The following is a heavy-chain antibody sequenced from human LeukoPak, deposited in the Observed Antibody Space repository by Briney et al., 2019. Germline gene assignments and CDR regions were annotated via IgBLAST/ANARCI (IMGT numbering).Heavy chain of an antibody. V-gene: IGHV3-21*01. CDR2: ISSTSNSI. CDR3: ARDWSGYDEGGGYYYHYDMDV. D-gene: IGHD5-12*01. CDR1: GFTFSSYS. J-gene: IGHJ6*02. Sequence: PGGSLRLSCAASGFTFSSYSMNWVRQAPGKGLEWVSSISSTSNSIYYADSVKGRFTISRDNAKNSLYLQMNSLRAEDTAVYYCARDWSGYDEGGGYYYHYDMDVWGQGITVTVSS.